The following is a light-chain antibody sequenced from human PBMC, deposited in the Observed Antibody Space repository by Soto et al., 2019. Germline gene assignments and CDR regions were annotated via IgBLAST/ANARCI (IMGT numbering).Light chain of an antibody. V-gene: IGLV3-1*01. CDR2: QDN. Sequence: SYELTQPPSVSVSPGQTASITCSGDGLEDKYTCWYQQKPGQSPVLVIYQDNKRPSGIPERFSGSNSGNTATLTISGTQAMDEADYYCQAWDSFSYVFGTGTKLTVL. CDR3: QAWDSFSYV. J-gene: IGLJ1*01. CDR1: GLEDKY.